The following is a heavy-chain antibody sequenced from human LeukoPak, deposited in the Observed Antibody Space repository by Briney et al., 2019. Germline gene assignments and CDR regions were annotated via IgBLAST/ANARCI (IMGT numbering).Heavy chain of an antibody. Sequence: SQTLSLTCTVSGGSMSSGDYYWGWIRQPPGKGLEWIGSIYHSGSTYYNPSLKSRVTISVDTSKNQFSLKLSSVTVADTAVYYCARDRAFGLFDYWGQGTLVTVSS. CDR2: IYHSGST. J-gene: IGHJ4*02. D-gene: IGHD3/OR15-3a*01. CDR3: ARDRAFGLFDY. CDR1: GGSMSSGDYY. V-gene: IGHV4-39*07.